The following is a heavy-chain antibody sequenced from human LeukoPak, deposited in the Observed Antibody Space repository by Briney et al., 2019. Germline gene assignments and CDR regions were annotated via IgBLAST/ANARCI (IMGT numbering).Heavy chain of an antibody. CDR2: INHSGST. CDR1: GGSFSGYY. V-gene: IGHV4-34*01. CDR3: ARRGSSSWLH. D-gene: IGHD6-13*01. J-gene: IGHJ4*02. Sequence: SETLSLTCAVYGGSFSGYYWSWIRQPPGKGLEWIGEINHSGSTNYNPSLKSRVTISVDTSKNQFSLKLSSVTAADTAVYYCARRGSSSWLHWGQGTLVTVSS.